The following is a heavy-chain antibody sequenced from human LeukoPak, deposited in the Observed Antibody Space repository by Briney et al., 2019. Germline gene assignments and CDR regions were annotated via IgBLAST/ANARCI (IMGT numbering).Heavy chain of an antibody. CDR3: ARGSVTTDASFDF. D-gene: IGHD4-17*01. J-gene: IGHJ4*02. CDR1: GYTFANYY. CDR2: ISPTGDSI. Sequence: ASVTVSCKASGYTFANYYIHWVRQAPAQGLEWMGKISPTGDSISNAHRFRGRVTMTTDTSTITVYMELSNLRTEDPAIYYWARGSVTTDASFDFWGQGTLVTVSS. V-gene: IGHV1-46*01.